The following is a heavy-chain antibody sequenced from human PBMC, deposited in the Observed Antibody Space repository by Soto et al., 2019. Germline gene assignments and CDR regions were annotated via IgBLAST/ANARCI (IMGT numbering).Heavy chain of an antibody. CDR1: GFTFTIYG. J-gene: IGHJ3*01. V-gene: IGHV1-18*01. CDR2: VSANNLNT. Sequence: QVQLVQSGAEVKKPGASVKVSCKASGFTFTIYGVTWVRQAPGQGLEWMGWVSANNLNTHYGEKFQGRVTMTTDTPPGTAYIDLRSLRPDDTAVYFCASRGGLAAVYDASDFWGQGTMVTVSS. D-gene: IGHD2-8*01. CDR3: ASRGGLAAVYDASDF.